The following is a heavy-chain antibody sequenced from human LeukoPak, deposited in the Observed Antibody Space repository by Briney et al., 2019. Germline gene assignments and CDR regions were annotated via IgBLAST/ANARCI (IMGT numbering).Heavy chain of an antibody. D-gene: IGHD2-2*01. J-gene: IGHJ4*02. Sequence: PSETLSLTCIVSGGSISSYYWSWIRQPPGKRLEWIGYIYHSGSTNYNSSLKSRVTISVDTSKNQFSLKLSSVTAADTAVYYCARHAAFAEYQSHLTHFDYWGQGTLVTVSS. V-gene: IGHV4-59*08. CDR1: GGSISSYY. CDR3: ARHAAFAEYQSHLTHFDY. CDR2: IYHSGST.